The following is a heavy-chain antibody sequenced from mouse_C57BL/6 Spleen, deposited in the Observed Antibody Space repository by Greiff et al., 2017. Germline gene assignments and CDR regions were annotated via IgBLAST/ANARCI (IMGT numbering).Heavy chain of an antibody. CDR3: ARECYDYDVGGYYFDY. V-gene: IGHV1-81*01. Sequence: VQLQESGAELARPGASVKLSCKASGYTFTSYGISWVKQRTGQGLEWIGEIYPRSGNTYYNEKFKGKATLTADKSSSTAYMELRSLTSEDSAVYFCARECYDYDVGGYYFDYWGQGTTLTVSS. D-gene: IGHD2-4*01. J-gene: IGHJ2*01. CDR2: IYPRSGNT. CDR1: GYTFTSYG.